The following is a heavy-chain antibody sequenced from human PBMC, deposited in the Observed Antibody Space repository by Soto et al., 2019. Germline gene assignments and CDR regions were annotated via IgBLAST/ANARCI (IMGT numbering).Heavy chain of an antibody. CDR2: IAYDGTNE. J-gene: IGHJ4*02. Sequence: QVQLVESGGGVVQPGTSLRLSCTASGFNFNIYTMNWVRQAPGKGLEWVATIAYDGTNEYYADSVKGRFAISRDNSRNTMYVQMHSLRVEDTAVYYCAREWSVANPGYWGQGTQVTVSS. CDR3: AREWSVANPGY. D-gene: IGHD5-12*01. V-gene: IGHV3-30*09. CDR1: GFNFNIYT.